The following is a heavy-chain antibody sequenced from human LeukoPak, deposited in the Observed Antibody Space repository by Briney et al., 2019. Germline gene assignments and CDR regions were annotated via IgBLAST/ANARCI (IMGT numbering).Heavy chain of an antibody. CDR3: ARGTYFGVHFDY. D-gene: IGHD3-3*01. V-gene: IGHV4-59*01. J-gene: IGHJ4*02. CDR2: IYYSGST. CDR1: GGSISSYY. Sequence: SETLSLTCTVSGGSISSYYWSWLRQPPGKGLEWIGYIYYSGSTNYNPSLKSRVTISVDTSKNQFSLKLSSVTAADTAVYYCARGTYFGVHFDYWGQGTLVTVSS.